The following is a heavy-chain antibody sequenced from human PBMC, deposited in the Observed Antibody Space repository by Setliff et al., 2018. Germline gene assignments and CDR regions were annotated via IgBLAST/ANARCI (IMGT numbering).Heavy chain of an antibody. CDR2: ISRSSTYI. CDR3: ASAGHSGSWFPFDAFHI. D-gene: IGHD6-13*01. Sequence: GGSLRLSCAASGFTFSTHSMNWVRQAPGKGLEWVSSISRSSTYIYYADSMKGRFTISRDNAKNSLYLQMNSLRAEDTAVYYCASAGHSGSWFPFDAFHIWGLGTMVTVSS. CDR1: GFTFSTHS. V-gene: IGHV3-21*01. J-gene: IGHJ3*02.